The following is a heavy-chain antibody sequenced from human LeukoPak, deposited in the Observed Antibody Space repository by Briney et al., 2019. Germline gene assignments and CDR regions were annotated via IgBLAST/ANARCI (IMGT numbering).Heavy chain of an antibody. CDR3: ARGRRVGATNLDY. D-gene: IGHD1-26*01. J-gene: IGHJ4*02. V-gene: IGHV3-7*01. CDR2: IKQDGSEK. CDR1: GFTFSSYW. Sequence: PGGSLRLSCAASGFTFSSYWMSWVRQAPGKGLEWVANIKQDGSEKYYVDSVKGRFTISRDNAKNSLYLQMNSLRAEDTAVYYCARGRRVGATNLDYWGQGTLVTVSS.